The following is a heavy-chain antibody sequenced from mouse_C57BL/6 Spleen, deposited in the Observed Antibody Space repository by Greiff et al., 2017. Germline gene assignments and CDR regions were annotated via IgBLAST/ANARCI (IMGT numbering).Heavy chain of an antibody. V-gene: IGHV2-3*01. CDR3: ATIITTVVAFDY. D-gene: IGHD1-1*01. Sequence: VKLMEPGPGLVAPSQSLSITCTVSGFSFTSYGVSWVRQPPGKGLEWLGVIWGDGSTNYHSDLISRLSISKDNSKSQVFLKLNSLQTDDTATYYCATIITTVVAFDYWGQGTTLTVSS. J-gene: IGHJ2*01. CDR2: IWGDGST. CDR1: GFSFTSYG.